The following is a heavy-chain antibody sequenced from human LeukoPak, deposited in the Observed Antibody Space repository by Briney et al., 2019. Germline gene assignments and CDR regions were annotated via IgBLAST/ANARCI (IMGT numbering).Heavy chain of an antibody. CDR1: GFSFSRYL. CDR2: IGFEVRRK. D-gene: IGHD2-15*01. V-gene: IGHV3-33*01. Sequence: QPGASLRLSCAASGFSFSRYLIHCVREAPGKGLEWVALIGFEVRRKYYGDSVKSRFSISRDNTQSTLYVQMNSLSDEDTAVYFCAREWLENCHDDSCPDAFDIWGQGTMVTVSS. J-gene: IGHJ3*02. CDR3: AREWLENCHDDSCPDAFDI.